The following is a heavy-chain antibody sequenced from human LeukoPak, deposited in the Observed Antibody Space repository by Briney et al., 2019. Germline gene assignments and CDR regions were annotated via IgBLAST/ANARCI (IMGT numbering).Heavy chain of an antibody. Sequence: SETLSLTCNVSGVSVSDGRYYWGWIRQPPGKGLEWIGSIYYSGSTYYNPSLKSRVTISVDTSKNQFSLKLSSVTAADTAVYYCARTVTAIAPWYFDYWGQGTLVTVSS. J-gene: IGHJ4*02. V-gene: IGHV4-39*01. D-gene: IGHD2-21*02. CDR2: IYYSGST. CDR1: GVSVSDGRYY. CDR3: ARTVTAIAPWYFDY.